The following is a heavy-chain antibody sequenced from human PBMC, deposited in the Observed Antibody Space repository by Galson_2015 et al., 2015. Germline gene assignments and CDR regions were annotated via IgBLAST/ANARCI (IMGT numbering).Heavy chain of an antibody. J-gene: IGHJ6*02. Sequence: SLRLSCAASGFTFSNYGIHWVRQAPGKGLEWVAVIWYDGSNKYYADSVKDRFTISRDNSQNTPYLQMDSLRAEDTAIYYCARDQRQCSGGYCYYYYYGMDVWGQGTTVTVSS. CDR3: ARDQRQCSGGYCYYYYYGMDV. V-gene: IGHV3-33*01. CDR2: IWYDGSNK. CDR1: GFTFSNYG. D-gene: IGHD2-15*01.